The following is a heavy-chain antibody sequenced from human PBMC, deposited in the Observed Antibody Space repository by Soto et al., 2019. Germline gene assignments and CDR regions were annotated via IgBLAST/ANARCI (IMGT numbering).Heavy chain of an antibody. J-gene: IGHJ3*02. CDR2: INPNRGGT. CDR3: AKSTISMIPDGDAFDI. Sequence: ASVKVSCKASGYTFSGHYLLWVRQAPGQGLEWMGWINPNRGGTNYAQKFQGRVTMTRDTSISTAYMELSRLTSDDTAVYYCAKSTISMIPDGDAFDICGQGTLVTV. CDR1: GYTFSGHY. V-gene: IGHV1-2*02. D-gene: IGHD3-22*01.